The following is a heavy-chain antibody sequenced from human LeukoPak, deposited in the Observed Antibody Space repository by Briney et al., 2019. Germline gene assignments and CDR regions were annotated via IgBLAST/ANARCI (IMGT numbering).Heavy chain of an antibody. D-gene: IGHD1-7*01. CDR3: ASTDWNYAR. Sequence: SETLSLTCTVSGGSISSYYWSWMRQSPGKGLEWIGYIYYSGSTNYNPSLKSRVTISLDTSKNQFSLQLSSVTAADTAVYYCASTDWNYARWGQGILVTVSS. CDR1: GGSISSYY. V-gene: IGHV4-59*08. CDR2: IYYSGST. J-gene: IGHJ4*02.